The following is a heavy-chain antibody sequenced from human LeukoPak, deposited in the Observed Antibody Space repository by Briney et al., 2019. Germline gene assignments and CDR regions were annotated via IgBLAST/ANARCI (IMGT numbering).Heavy chain of an antibody. CDR2: ISGNGATT. CDR3: VANMYNYMDV. CDR1: GLTFSTYA. V-gene: IGHV3-23*01. J-gene: IGHJ6*03. D-gene: IGHD2-2*01. Sequence: GGSLRLSSAVSGLTFSTYAMSWVRQAPGRGLEWVSSISGNGATTYYADSVKGWFTISRDNSKNTAFLQMNGLRAEDTAVYYAVANMYNYMDVWGKGTTVTVSS.